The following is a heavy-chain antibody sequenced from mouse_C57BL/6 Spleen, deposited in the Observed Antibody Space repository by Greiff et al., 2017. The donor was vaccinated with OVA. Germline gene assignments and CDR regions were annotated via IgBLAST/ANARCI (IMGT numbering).Heavy chain of an antibody. V-gene: IGHV1-26*01. D-gene: IGHD4-1*01. J-gene: IGHJ2*01. CDR1: GYTFTDYY. CDR3: ARRGTGSY. CDR2: INPNNGGT. Sequence: VQLQQSGPELVKPGASVKISCKASGYTFTDYYMNWVKQSHGKSLEWIGDINPNNGGTSYNQKFKGKATLTVDKSSSTAYMELRSLTSEDSAVYYCARRGTGSYWGQGTTLTVSS.